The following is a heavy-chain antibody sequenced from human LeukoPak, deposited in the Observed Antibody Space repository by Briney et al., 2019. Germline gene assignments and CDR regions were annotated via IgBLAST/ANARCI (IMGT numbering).Heavy chain of an antibody. D-gene: IGHD6-19*01. J-gene: IGHJ4*02. V-gene: IGHV4-61*02. CDR1: GGSISSGSYY. CDR2: IYTSGST. CDR3: ASSTRSGWSHN. Sequence: SQTLSLTCTVSGGSISSGSYYWSWIRQPAGKGLEWIGRIYTSGSTNCNPSLKSRVTISVDTSKNQFSLKLSSVTAADTAVYYCASSTRSGWSHNWGQGTLVTVSS.